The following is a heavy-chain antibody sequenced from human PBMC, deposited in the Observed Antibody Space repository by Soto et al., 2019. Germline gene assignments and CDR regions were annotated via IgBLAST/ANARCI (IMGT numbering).Heavy chain of an antibody. J-gene: IGHJ4*02. CDR3: ARTGTAVRDVDY. D-gene: IGHD6-19*01. CDR2: IYNSVNT. Sequence: WTWIRQPPGKGLEWIGYIYNSVNTNYNPSLKSRVTISVDTSKNQFSLRLSSVTAADTAVYFCARTGTAVRDVDYWGQGTLVTVSS. V-gene: IGHV4-59*01.